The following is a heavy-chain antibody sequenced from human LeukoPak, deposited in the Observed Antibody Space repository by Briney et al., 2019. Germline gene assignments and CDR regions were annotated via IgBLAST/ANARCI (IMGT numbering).Heavy chain of an antibody. V-gene: IGHV1-8*01. CDR1: GYTFTSYD. Sequence: ASVKVSCKASGYTFTSYDINWVRQATGQGLEWMGWMNPNSGNTGYAQKFQGRVTMTRNTSISTAYLERSSLRSEDTAVYYCARADDFWRGYPDYWGQGTLVTVSS. CDR3: ARADDFWRGYPDY. J-gene: IGHJ4*02. CDR2: MNPNSGNT. D-gene: IGHD3-3*01.